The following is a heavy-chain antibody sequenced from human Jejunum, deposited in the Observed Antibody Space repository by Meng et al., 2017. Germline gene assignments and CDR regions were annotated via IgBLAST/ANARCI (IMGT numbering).Heavy chain of an antibody. V-gene: IGHV3-20*04. J-gene: IGHJ4*02. CDR2: LNWNGDST. CDR3: TREHTTSFFSDY. CDR1: GFTFDKYG. Sequence: DVQLFGAGLAVVLPVGSLCLACAASGFTFDKYGITCVRHVPGEAPEWVSALNWNGDSTGYTDSVKCRFTISRDNAKNSLYLQMNSLRAEDTALYYCTREHTTSFFSDYWGQGTLVTVSS. D-gene: IGHD2-2*01.